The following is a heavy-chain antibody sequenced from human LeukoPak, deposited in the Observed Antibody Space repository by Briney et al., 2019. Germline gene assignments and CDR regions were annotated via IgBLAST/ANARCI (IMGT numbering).Heavy chain of an antibody. CDR2: ISGSGGST. CDR3: AKATYYYDSSGPRSAFDI. D-gene: IGHD3-22*01. CDR1: GFTFSSYA. Sequence: GGSLRLSCAASGFTFSSYAMSWVRQSPGKGLEWVSAISGSGGSTYYADSVKGRFTISRDNYKNTLYLKMNSLRAEDTAVYYCAKATYYYDSSGPRSAFDIWGQGTMVTVSS. V-gene: IGHV3-23*01. J-gene: IGHJ3*02.